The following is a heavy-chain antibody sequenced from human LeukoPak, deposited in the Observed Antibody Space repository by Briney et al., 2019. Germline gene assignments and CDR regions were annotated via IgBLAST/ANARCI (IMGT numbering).Heavy chain of an antibody. D-gene: IGHD2-15*01. CDR3: ARDVVVVAATHHYYYYGMDV. V-gene: IGHV4-59*08. CDR1: GGSISRYY. Sequence: SETLSLTCTVSGGSISRYYWSWIRQPPGKGLEWIGYIYYSGSTNYNPSLKSRVTISVDTSKNQFSLKLSSVTAADTAVYYCARDVVVVAATHHYYYYGMDVWGQGTTVTVSS. J-gene: IGHJ6*02. CDR2: IYYSGST.